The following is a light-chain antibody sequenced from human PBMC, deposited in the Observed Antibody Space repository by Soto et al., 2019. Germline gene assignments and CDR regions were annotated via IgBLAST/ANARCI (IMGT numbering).Light chain of an antibody. CDR2: EVS. J-gene: IGLJ1*01. V-gene: IGLV2-14*01. CDR3: SSFTSSGTRV. CDR1: SSDVGGYNY. Sequence: QSALTQPASVSGSPGQSITISCTGTSSDVGGYNYVSWYQQHPGKAPKVMIYEVSNRPSGVSNRFSASKSGNTAALTISGLEVEDEAEYYCSSFTSSGTRVFGTGTKVTV.